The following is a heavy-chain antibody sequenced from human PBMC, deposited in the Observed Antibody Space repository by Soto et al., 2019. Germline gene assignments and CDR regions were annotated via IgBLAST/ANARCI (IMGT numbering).Heavy chain of an antibody. Sequence: GGYLGLCCAAYRLSLSSYGMHWVRQAPGKGLEWVAGRWYDGSNKDYADSVKGRFTISRDNSKNTLYLQMNSLRAEDTAVYYCAREYYYSSGYYPLYTDYWGQGTLVTVST. CDR1: RLSLSSYG. V-gene: IGHV3-33*01. D-gene: IGHD3-22*01. CDR3: AREYYYSSGYYPLYTDY. J-gene: IGHJ4*02. CDR2: RWYDGSNK.